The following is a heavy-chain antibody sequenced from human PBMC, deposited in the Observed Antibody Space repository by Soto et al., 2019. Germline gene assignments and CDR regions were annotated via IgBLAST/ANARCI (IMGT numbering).Heavy chain of an antibody. V-gene: IGHV3-7*01. J-gene: IGHJ3*02. CDR2: IKQDGTEK. CDR1: GFTFSRYW. Sequence: PGGSLRLSCAAYGFTFSRYWMNWVRQAPGKGLEWVANIKQDGTEKNYVDSVKGRFTISRDNAKNSLYLQMDSLRAEDTAVYFCARGDTPMITGMDSFDIWGQGTLVTVSS. D-gene: IGHD5-18*01. CDR3: ARGDTPMITGMDSFDI.